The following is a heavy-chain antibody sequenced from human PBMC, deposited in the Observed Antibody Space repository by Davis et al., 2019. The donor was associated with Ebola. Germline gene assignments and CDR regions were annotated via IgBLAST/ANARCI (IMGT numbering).Heavy chain of an antibody. CDR2: IIPIFGTA. V-gene: IGHV1-69*13. D-gene: IGHD3-22*01. Sequence: AASVKVSCKASGGTFSSYAISWVRQAPGQGLEWMGGIIPIFGTANYAQKFQGRVTITADESTSTAYMELSSLRSEDTAVYYCGREAFDYYDSSGYYLFDYWGQGTLVTVSS. J-gene: IGHJ4*02. CDR3: GREAFDYYDSSGYYLFDY. CDR1: GGTFSSYA.